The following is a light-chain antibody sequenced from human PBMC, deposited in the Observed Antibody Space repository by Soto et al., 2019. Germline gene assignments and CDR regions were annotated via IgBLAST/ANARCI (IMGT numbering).Light chain of an antibody. J-gene: IGKJ1*01. CDR3: QQYNTSPCT. Sequence: EIVLTQSPGTLSLSPGERGTLSCRASQSVSSSYLAWYQQKPGQAPRLLIYGSTNRATGIPDRFSGSGSGTDFALTISILEPEDFAVYYCQQYNTSPCTFGQGTKVEIK. V-gene: IGKV3-20*01. CDR1: QSVSSSY. CDR2: GST.